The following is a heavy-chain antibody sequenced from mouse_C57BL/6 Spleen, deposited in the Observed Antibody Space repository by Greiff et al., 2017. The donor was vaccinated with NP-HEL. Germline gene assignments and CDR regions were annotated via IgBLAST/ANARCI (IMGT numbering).Heavy chain of an antibody. Sequence: VQLQQSGPELVKPGASVKISCKASGYTFTDYYMNWVKQSHGKSLEWIGDINPNNGGTSYNQKFKGKATLTVDKSSSTAYMELRSLTSEDSAVYYCAREGHYYGSSPSYWGQGTTLTVSS. CDR2: INPNNGGT. D-gene: IGHD1-1*01. V-gene: IGHV1-26*01. CDR1: GYTFTDYY. J-gene: IGHJ2*01. CDR3: AREGHYYGSSPSY.